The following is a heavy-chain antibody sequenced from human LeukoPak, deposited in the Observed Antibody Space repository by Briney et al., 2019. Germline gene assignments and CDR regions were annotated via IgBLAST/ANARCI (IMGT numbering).Heavy chain of an antibody. V-gene: IGHV3-30*18. CDR2: ISSDGSNN. Sequence: PGGSLRLSCGASGFXFSSYGIHWVRQAPGKGLEWVAFISSDGSNNYYTDSVKGRFTISRDNSKNTLYLQMNSLSAEDTAVYYCANENYYDSSGYIDYWGQGTLVTVSS. CDR1: GFXFSSYG. J-gene: IGHJ4*02. D-gene: IGHD3-22*01. CDR3: ANENYYDSSGYIDY.